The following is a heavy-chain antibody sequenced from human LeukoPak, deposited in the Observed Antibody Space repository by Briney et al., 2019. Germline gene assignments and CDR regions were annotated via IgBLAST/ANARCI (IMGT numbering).Heavy chain of an antibody. CDR2: IYTSGST. CDR3: ARRVYGLFQLSLDP. CDR1: GGSISSGSYY. V-gene: IGHV4-61*02. J-gene: IGHJ5*02. Sequence: SETLSLTCTVSGGSISSGSYYWSWIRQPAGKGLEWIGRIYTSGSTNYNPSLKSRVTISVDTSKNQFSLKLSSVTAADTAVYYCARRVYGLFQLSLDPWGQGTLVTVSS. D-gene: IGHD2-21*01.